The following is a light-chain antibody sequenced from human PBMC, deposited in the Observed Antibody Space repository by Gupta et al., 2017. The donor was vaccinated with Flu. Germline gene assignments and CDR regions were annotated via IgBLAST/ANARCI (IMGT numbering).Light chain of an antibody. CDR1: QEISNY. CDR2: DAS. V-gene: IGKV1-33*01. Sequence: DIQMTQSPSSLSASVGDRVTSPCQASQEISNYLNWYQQKPGKAPKLMIYDASNLETGVTSRFSGSGVFKDFTFTSSCLQREVIEQYYCQQYDTLHSFGGGTKVEIK. CDR3: QQYDTLHS. J-gene: IGKJ4*01.